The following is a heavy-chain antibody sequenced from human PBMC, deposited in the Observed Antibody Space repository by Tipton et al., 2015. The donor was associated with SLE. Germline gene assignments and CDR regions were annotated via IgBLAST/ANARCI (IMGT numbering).Heavy chain of an antibody. CDR2: ISKDGSIR. D-gene: IGHD6-13*01. CDR3: ARVFYSSSWYLDY. CDR1: GFTFSGYW. V-gene: IGHV3-74*01. J-gene: IGHJ4*02. Sequence: SLRLSCAASGFTFSGYWMHWVRQAPGKGLVWVSRISKDGSIRDYADSVKGRFTISRDNTKNTLYLQMNSLRAEDTAVYYCARVFYSSSWYLDYWGQGTLVTVSS.